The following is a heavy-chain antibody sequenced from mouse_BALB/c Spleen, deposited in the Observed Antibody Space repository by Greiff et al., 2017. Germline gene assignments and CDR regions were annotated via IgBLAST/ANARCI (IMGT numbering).Heavy chain of an antibody. Sequence: EVQLQQSGPGLVKPSQSLSLTCTVTGYSITSDYAWNWIRQFPGNKLEWMGYISYSGSTSYNPSLKSRISITRDTSKNQFFLQLNSVTTEDTATYYCAGFTWFAYWGQGTLVTVSA. CDR3: AGFTWFAY. J-gene: IGHJ3*01. CDR2: ISYSGST. V-gene: IGHV3-2*02. CDR1: GYSITSDYA.